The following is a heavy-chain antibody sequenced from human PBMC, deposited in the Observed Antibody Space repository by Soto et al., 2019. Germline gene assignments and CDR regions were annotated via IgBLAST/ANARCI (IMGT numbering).Heavy chain of an antibody. Sequence: SVKVSCKASGGTFSSYAISWVRQAPGQGLEWMGGIIPIFGTANYAQKFQGRVTITADESTSTAYMELSSLRSEDTAVYYCAREGGYYYGMDVWGQGTTVTVSS. D-gene: IGHD2-15*01. V-gene: IGHV1-69*13. CDR1: GGTFSSYA. J-gene: IGHJ6*02. CDR3: AREGGYYYGMDV. CDR2: IIPIFGTA.